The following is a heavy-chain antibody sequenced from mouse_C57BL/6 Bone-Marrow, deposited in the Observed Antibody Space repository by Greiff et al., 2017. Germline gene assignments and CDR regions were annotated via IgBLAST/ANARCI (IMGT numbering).Heavy chain of an antibody. J-gene: IGHJ2*01. V-gene: IGHV1-61*01. CDR3: ARTLWNDYGSSYDY. Sequence: QVQLQQPGAELVRPGSSVKLSCTASGYTFTSYWMDWVKQRPGQGLEWIGNIYPSDSEPHYNQKFKDKATLTVDKSSSTAYMQLSSLTSEDSAVYYCARTLWNDYGSSYDYWGQGTTLTVSA. CDR2: IYPSDSEP. CDR1: GYTFTSYW. D-gene: IGHD1-1*01.